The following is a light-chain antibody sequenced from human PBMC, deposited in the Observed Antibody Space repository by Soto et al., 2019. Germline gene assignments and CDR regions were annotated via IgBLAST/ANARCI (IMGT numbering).Light chain of an antibody. CDR3: QHYNNWPPWT. V-gene: IGKV3-15*01. Sequence: EIVMTQSPATLSVSPGERATLSCRASQSVRSNLAWYQQKPGQAPRLLIYGASTRATGIPARFSGSGSGTEFTLTISILQSEDFAVYYCQHYNNWPPWTFGQGTKVEIK. J-gene: IGKJ1*01. CDR1: QSVRSN. CDR2: GAS.